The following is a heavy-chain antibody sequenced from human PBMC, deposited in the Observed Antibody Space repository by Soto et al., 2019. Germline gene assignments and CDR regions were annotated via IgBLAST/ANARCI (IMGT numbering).Heavy chain of an antibody. D-gene: IGHD3-3*01. V-gene: IGHV3-33*01. CDR2: IWYDGSNK. CDR1: GFTFSSYG. Sequence: QVQLVESGGGVVQPGRSLRLSCAASGFTFSSYGMHWVRQAPGKGLEWVAVIWYDGSNKYYADSVKGRFTISRDNSKNTLYLQMNSLRDEDTAVYYCARDLITSQVGYWGQGTLVTVSS. J-gene: IGHJ4*02. CDR3: ARDLITSQVGY.